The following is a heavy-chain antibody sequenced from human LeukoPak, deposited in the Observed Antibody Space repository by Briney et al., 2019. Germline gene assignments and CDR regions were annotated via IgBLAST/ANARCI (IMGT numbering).Heavy chain of an antibody. V-gene: IGHV4-59*02. CDR3: VRDRELQY. J-gene: IGHJ4*02. CDR2: GHHSESS. Sequence: SETLSLTCSVSGDSVTSTYWSWIRQPPGKGLEWIAYGHHSESSNYNPSFRSRVIIPVDTSRNQFSLRLSSVTAADTAIYYCVRDRELQYWGQGTLVTVSS. D-gene: IGHD1-7*01. CDR1: GDSVTSTY.